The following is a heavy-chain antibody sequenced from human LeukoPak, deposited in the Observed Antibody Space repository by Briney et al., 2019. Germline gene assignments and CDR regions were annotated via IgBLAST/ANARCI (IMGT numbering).Heavy chain of an antibody. CDR1: GFTSSSYG. J-gene: IGHJ6*03. Sequence: GGSLRLSCAASGFTSSSYGLSWVRQAPGKGLEWVSYISSSGSTIYYADSVKGRFTISRDNAKNSLYLQMNSLRAEDTAVYYCAELGITMIGGVWGKGTTVTISS. CDR2: ISSSGSTI. D-gene: IGHD3-10*02. V-gene: IGHV3-48*04. CDR3: AELGITMIGGV.